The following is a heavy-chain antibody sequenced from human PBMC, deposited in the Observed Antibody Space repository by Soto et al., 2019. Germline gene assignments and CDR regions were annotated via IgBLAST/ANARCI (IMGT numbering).Heavy chain of an antibody. CDR1: GGSFSGYY. V-gene: IGHV4-34*01. J-gene: IGHJ4*02. CDR2: INHSGST. D-gene: IGHD4-17*01. CDR3: ARVRGAATVVPLLDY. Sequence: QVQLQQWGAGLLKPSETLSLTCAVYGGSFSGYYWSWIRQPPGKGLEWIGEINHSGSTNYNPSLKSRVTIXADXSXIPFSLKLRSVPAADTAVYYCARVRGAATVVPLLDYWGQGTLVTVSS.